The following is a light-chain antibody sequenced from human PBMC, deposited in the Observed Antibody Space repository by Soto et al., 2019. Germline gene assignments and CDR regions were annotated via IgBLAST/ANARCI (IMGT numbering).Light chain of an antibody. Sequence: DIQLTQSPSFLSASVGDRVTISFRASQGISSYLSWYQQKPGKAPKLLIYAASTLQSGVPSRFSGSGSGTDFTLTISCLQSEDFATYYCQQLNSYPITFGQGTRLEI. J-gene: IGKJ5*01. CDR3: QQLNSYPIT. CDR2: AAS. CDR1: QGISSY. V-gene: IGKV1-9*01.